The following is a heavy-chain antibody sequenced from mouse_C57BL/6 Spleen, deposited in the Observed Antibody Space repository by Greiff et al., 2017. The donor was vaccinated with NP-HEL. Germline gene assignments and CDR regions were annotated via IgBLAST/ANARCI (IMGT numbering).Heavy chain of an antibody. CDR2: INYDGSST. V-gene: IGHV5-16*01. J-gene: IGHJ4*01. D-gene: IGHD1-1*01. Sequence: EVQLQQSEGGLVQPGSSMKLSCTASGFTFSDYYMAWVRQVPEKGLEWVANINYDGSSTYYLDSLKSRFIISRDNAKNILYLQMSSLKSEDTATYYCARDPYGSLDYWGQGTSVTVSS. CDR3: ARDPYGSLDY. CDR1: GFTFSDYY.